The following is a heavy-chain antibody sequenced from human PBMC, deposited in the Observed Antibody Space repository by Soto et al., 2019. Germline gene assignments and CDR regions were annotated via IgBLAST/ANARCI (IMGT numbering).Heavy chain of an antibody. CDR2: IDHNGVA. CDR3: ARMNRDYYYYGMDV. Sequence: SETLSLTCGVSGDSISSSKWWTWVRQTPGNGLEWIGKIDHNGVANYNPSLEGRVTISKDISKNQISLKVTSVTAADSAVYYCARMNRDYYYYGMDVWGQGATVTVS. CDR1: GDSISSSKW. V-gene: IGHV4-4*02. J-gene: IGHJ6*02.